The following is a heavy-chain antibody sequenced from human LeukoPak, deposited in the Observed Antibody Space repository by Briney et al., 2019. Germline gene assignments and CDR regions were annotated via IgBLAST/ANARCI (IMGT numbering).Heavy chain of an antibody. V-gene: IGHV3-33*01. CDR1: GFTFSSFG. J-gene: IGHJ5*02. D-gene: IGHD1-7*01. Sequence: GGSLRLSCAASGFTFSSFGMHWVRQAPGKGLEWVAVICYDASNKYYADSVKGRFTISRDNSKNTLYLHMNSLRDDDTAVYYCVRGVGVSRFNYLDPWGQGTLVIVS. CDR3: VRGVGVSRFNYLDP. CDR2: ICYDASNK.